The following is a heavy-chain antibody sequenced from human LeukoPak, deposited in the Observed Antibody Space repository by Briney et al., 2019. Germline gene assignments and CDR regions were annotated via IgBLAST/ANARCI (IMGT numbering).Heavy chain of an antibody. J-gene: IGHJ5*02. CDR1: GASITSSNYY. CDR3: ASYTESYSGPAFDP. CDR2: IYYNGVT. Sequence: ASETLSLTCTVSGASITSSNYYWLWLRQPPGKGLEWIGSIYYNGVTYYNLSLKSRVTISVDTSKYQCSPRLSSVTAADTAVYYCASYTESYSGPAFDPWGQGTLVTVSS. V-gene: IGHV4-39*07. D-gene: IGHD1-26*01.